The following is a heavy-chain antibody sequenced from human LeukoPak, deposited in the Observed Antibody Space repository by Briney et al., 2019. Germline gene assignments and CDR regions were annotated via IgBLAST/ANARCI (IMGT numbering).Heavy chain of an antibody. Sequence: SGRSLRLSCAASGFSFSSYGMHWVRQAPGKGLEWEAVIWYDGTNKYYADSVKGRFTISRDNSKNTLYLQMNSLRAEDTAVYYCARDQRGFSYSKYYFDYWGQGTLVTVSS. V-gene: IGHV3-33*01. CDR2: IWYDGTNK. D-gene: IGHD5-18*01. J-gene: IGHJ4*02. CDR3: ARDQRGFSYSKYYFDY. CDR1: GFSFSSYG.